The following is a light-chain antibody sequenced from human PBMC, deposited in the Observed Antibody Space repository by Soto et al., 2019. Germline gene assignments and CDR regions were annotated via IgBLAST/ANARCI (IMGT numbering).Light chain of an antibody. CDR1: QGVGSDY. Sequence: EIVMTQSPASLSVSPGERVTLSCRAGQGVGSDYLAWYQQKPGQAPRLVIYAASTRATGIPDRFSGSGSGTDFNLTISRLEPEDFAVYYCQQYVRSLPITFGPGTKVDI. CDR2: AAS. V-gene: IGKV3-20*01. CDR3: QQYVRSLPIT. J-gene: IGKJ3*01.